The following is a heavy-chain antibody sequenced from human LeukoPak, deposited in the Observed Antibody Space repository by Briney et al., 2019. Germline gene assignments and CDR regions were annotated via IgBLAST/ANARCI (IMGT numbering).Heavy chain of an antibody. J-gene: IGHJ4*02. CDR2: INPNSGGT. Sequence: ASVTVSCKASGYTFTGYYMHWVRQAPGQGLEWMGWINPNSGGTNYAQKFQGRVTMTRDTSISTAYMELSRLRSDDTAVYYCARAQYYDFWSGLYWGQGTLVTVSS. V-gene: IGHV1-2*02. CDR3: ARAQYYDFWSGLY. CDR1: GYTFTGYY. D-gene: IGHD3-3*01.